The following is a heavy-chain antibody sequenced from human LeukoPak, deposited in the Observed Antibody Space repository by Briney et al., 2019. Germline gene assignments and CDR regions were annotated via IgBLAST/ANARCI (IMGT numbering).Heavy chain of an antibody. D-gene: IGHD3-10*01. CDR3: ERDYYYGSGSYYQGPFDI. V-gene: IGHV3-21*01. Sequence: PWGSLRLSCAASGFTFSSYSMNWVRQAPGKGLEWVSSISSSRSYIYYADSVKGPFTILRNNAKNSMYLQMNSLRAEDTAVYYCERDYYYGSGSYYQGPFDIWGQGTMVTVSS. J-gene: IGHJ3*02. CDR2: ISSSRSYI. CDR1: GFTFSSYS.